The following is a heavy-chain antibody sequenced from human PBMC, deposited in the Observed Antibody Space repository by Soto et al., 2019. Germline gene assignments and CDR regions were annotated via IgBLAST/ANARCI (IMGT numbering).Heavy chain of an antibody. Sequence: SETLSLTCAVYGGSFSGYYWSWIRQPPGKGLEWIGEINRSGSTNYNPSLKSRVTISVDTSKNQFSLKLSSVTAADTAVYYCARGHEAPGGLYYYMHVWGKGTTVTVAS. CDR1: GGSFSGYY. J-gene: IGHJ6*03. V-gene: IGHV4-34*01. CDR3: ARGHEAPGGLYYYMHV. D-gene: IGHD2-8*02. CDR2: INRSGST.